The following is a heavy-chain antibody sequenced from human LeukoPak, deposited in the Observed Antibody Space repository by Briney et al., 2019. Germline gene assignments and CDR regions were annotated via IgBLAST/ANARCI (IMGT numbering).Heavy chain of an antibody. CDR2: INHSGST. CDR3: ARGFSTGGWVDY. V-gene: IGHV4-34*01. J-gene: IGHJ4*02. CDR1: GGSFSGYY. Sequence: SETLSLTCAVNGGSFSGYYWSWIRQPPGKGLEWIGEINHSGSTNYDPSLKSRVTISVDTSKNQFSLKLSSVTAADTAVYYCARGFSTGGWVDYWGQGTLVTVSS. D-gene: IGHD2/OR15-2a*01.